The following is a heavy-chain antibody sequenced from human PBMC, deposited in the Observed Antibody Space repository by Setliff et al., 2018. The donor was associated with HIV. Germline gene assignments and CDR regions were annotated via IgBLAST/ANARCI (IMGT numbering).Heavy chain of an antibody. Sequence: GGSLRLSCAVSGFTFNTYAMAWVRQAPGKELEWVSAIDPTSAYTYYADSVKGRFTISRDNSMNTLYLQMNSLRVDDAAVYFCAKAYTGTAFPYYFDFWGQGTQVTVSS. J-gene: IGHJ4*02. D-gene: IGHD5-12*01. CDR1: GFTFNTYA. V-gene: IGHV3-23*01. CDR2: IDPTSAYT. CDR3: AKAYTGTAFPYYFDF.